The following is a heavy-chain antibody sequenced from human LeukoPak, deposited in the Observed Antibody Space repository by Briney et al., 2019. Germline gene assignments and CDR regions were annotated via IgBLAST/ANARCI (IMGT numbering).Heavy chain of an antibody. V-gene: IGHV6-1*01. CDR1: GDSVSSNSAA. CDR3: ARGVYSSGRPYDY. J-gene: IGHJ4*02. D-gene: IGHD6-19*01. CDR2: TYYRSKWYY. Sequence: SQTLSLTCAISGDSVSSNSAAWNWIRQSPSRGPEWLGRTYYRSKWYYESAESVKSRVTITSDTSKNQFSLHLNSVTPEDTAVYFCARGVYSSGRPYDYWGQGSLVTVSS.